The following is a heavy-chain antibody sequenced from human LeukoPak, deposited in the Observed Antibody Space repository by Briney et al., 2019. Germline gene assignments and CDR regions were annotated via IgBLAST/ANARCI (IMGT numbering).Heavy chain of an antibody. D-gene: IGHD4-11*01. J-gene: IGHJ5*02. CDR3: ARDLYRDSLPVSWFDP. CDR2: ISDYNGNT. Sequence: GASVKVSCKASGYTFTGYYMHWVRQAPGQGLEWMGWISDYNGNTNYAQKLQGRVTMTTDTSTSTAYIELRSLRSDDTAVYYCARDLYRDSLPVSWFDPWGQGTLVTVSS. CDR1: GYTFTGYY. V-gene: IGHV1-18*04.